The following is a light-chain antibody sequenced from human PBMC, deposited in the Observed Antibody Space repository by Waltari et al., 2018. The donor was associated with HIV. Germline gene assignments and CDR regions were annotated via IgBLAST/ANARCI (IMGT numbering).Light chain of an antibody. CDR2: WAS. CDR3: QQYYSPPWT. J-gene: IGKJ1*01. Sequence: DIVMTQSPDSLPVSLGERATINCTASRSILYSSDNRNYLAWYQQKPRRPPRLLISWASTRESGVPDRFSGSGSGTDFALTISRLQAEDVAVYYCQQYYSPPWTFGQGTKVEIK. V-gene: IGKV4-1*01. CDR1: RSILYSSDNRNY.